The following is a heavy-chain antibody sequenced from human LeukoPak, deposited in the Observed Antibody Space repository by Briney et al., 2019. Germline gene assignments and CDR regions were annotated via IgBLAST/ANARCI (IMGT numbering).Heavy chain of an antibody. Sequence: GESLKISCQGSGYSFTSYWIGWVRQMPGKGLEWMGIIYPGDSDARYSPSFQGQVTISADKSISTPYLHWSSLKASDTAMYYCARWLGYCSSSSCYQPFDYWGQGTLVTVSS. CDR2: IYPGDSDA. D-gene: IGHD2-2*01. CDR1: GYSFTSYW. V-gene: IGHV5-51*01. CDR3: ARWLGYCSSSSCYQPFDY. J-gene: IGHJ4*02.